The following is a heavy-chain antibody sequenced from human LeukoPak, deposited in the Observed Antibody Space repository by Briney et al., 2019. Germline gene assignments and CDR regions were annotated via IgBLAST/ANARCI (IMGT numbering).Heavy chain of an antibody. CDR1: GDSVSTNSAA. D-gene: IGHD2-8*01. CDR3: VRRFKEVTPNGNRYYGMDV. J-gene: IGHJ6*02. Sequence: SQTLSLTCAISGDSVSTNSAAWNWIRQSPSRGLEWLGRTYYKSKWSTDYAVSVKSRIIINPDTSKNQFSLQLNSMTPEDTAVYYCVRRFKEVTPNGNRYYGMDVWGQGTTVTVSS. CDR2: TYYKSKWST. V-gene: IGHV6-1*01.